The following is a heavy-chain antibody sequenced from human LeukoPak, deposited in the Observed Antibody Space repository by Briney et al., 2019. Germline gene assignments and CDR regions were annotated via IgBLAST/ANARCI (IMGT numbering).Heavy chain of an antibody. D-gene: IGHD6-13*01. J-gene: IGHJ4*02. CDR2: IIPILGIA. V-gene: IGHV1-69*04. Sequence: ASVKVSCKASGGTFSSYAISWVRQAPGQGLEWMGRIIPILGIANYAQKFQGRVTIAADKSTSTAYMELSSLRSEDTAVYYCARDRIAAAGTVDYWGQGTLVTVSS. CDR3: ARDRIAAAGTVDY. CDR1: GGTFSSYA.